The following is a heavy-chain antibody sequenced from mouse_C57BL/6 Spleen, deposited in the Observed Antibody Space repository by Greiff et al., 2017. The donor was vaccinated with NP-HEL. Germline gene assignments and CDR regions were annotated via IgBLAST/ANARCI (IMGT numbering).Heavy chain of an antibody. D-gene: IGHD3-2*02. CDR1: GFSLTSYG. Sequence: VMLVESGPGLVQPSQSLSITCTVSGFSLTSYGVHWVRQSPGKGLEWLGVIWSGGSTDYNAAFISRLSISKNNSKVQVFFKMYSLQSDDTAIYYCARPGSVSWFAYWGQGTLVTVSA. CDR3: ARPGSVSWFAY. J-gene: IGHJ3*01. V-gene: IGHV2-2*01. CDR2: IWSGGST.